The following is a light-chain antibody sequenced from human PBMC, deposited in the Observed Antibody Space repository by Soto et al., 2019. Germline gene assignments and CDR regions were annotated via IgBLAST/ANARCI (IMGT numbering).Light chain of an antibody. CDR3: SSYTSSSPYV. Sequence: QSVLTQPASVSGSPGQSITISCTGTSSDVGGYNYVSWYQQHPGKAPKLMIYDVSNRPSGVSNRFSGSKSGNTASLTISGLQAEDEAYYYRSSYTSSSPYVFGTGTKLTVL. CDR2: DVS. J-gene: IGLJ1*01. V-gene: IGLV2-14*01. CDR1: SSDVGGYNY.